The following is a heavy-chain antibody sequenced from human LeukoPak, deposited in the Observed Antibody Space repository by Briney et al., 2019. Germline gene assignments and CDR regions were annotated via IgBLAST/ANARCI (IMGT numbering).Heavy chain of an antibody. CDR3: ARQGYYGSGPFDP. CDR1: GGSISSSSYY. J-gene: IGHJ5*02. Sequence: SETLSLTCTVSGGSISSSSYYWGWIRQPPGKGLEWIGSIYYSGSTYYNPSLKSRVTISVDTSKNQFSLKLSSVTAADTAVYYCARQGYYGSGPFDPWGQGTLVTVSS. V-gene: IGHV4-39*01. D-gene: IGHD3-10*01. CDR2: IYYSGST.